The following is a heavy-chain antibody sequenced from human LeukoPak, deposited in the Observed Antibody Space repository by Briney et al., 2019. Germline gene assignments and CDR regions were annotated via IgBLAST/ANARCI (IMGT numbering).Heavy chain of an antibody. CDR2: IYHSGST. CDR3: ARVYSSGYYYDS. V-gene: IGHV4-30-2*01. CDR1: GGSISSGGYS. Sequence: SETLSLTCAVSGGSISSGGYSWSWIRQPPGKGLEWIGYIYHSGSTYYNPSLKSRVTISVDRSMNQFSLKLSSVTAADTAVYYCARVYSSGYYYDSWGQGTLVTVSS. D-gene: IGHD3-22*01. J-gene: IGHJ4*02.